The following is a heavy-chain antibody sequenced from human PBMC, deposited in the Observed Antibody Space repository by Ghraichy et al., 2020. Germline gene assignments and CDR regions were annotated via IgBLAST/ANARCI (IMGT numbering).Heavy chain of an antibody. D-gene: IGHD3-22*01. J-gene: IGHJ4*02. V-gene: IGHV4-4*07. CDR2: IYISGTT. CDR3: ASGNYFDSSGPFDY. Sequence: SETLSLTCTVSGGSISSYQWSWIRQAAGKRMEWIGRIYISGTTNYNPSLKSRVTMSVDRSKNQISLTLYSVTAADTAVYYCASGNYFDSSGPFDYLGQGTLLTVSS. CDR1: GGSISSYQ.